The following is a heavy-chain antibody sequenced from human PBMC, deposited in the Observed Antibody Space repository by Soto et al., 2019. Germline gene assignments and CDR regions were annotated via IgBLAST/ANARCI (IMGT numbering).Heavy chain of an antibody. D-gene: IGHD3-22*01. CDR2: ISGSGESK. V-gene: IGHV3-23*01. Sequence: GGSLRLSCAASGFTFSKYALTWARQAPGKGLEWVSAISGSGESKYDADSVKGRFTISRDNSKNTLYLEMNSLRPEDTAMYYCAKTSGVIVVVTSFDHWGQGTLVTVSS. CDR3: AKTSGVIVVVTSFDH. CDR1: GFTFSKYA. J-gene: IGHJ4*02.